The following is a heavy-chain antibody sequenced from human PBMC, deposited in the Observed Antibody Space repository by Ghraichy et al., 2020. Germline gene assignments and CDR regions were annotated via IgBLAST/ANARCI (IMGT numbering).Heavy chain of an antibody. CDR3: AKEPYFYDSRGSYPFDI. D-gene: IGHD3-22*01. Sequence: GGSLRLSCAASGFTFSTYAMSWVRQAPGKGLEWVSAISGSGGSTYYAESVKGRFTISRDNSKNMLYLQMNSLRAEDTAVYYCAKEPYFYDSRGSYPFDIWGQGTMVTVSS. J-gene: IGHJ3*02. CDR1: GFTFSTYA. CDR2: ISGSGGST. V-gene: IGHV3-23*01.